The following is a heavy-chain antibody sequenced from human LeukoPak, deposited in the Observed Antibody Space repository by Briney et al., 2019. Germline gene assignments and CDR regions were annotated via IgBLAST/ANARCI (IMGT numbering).Heavy chain of an antibody. CDR3: ARKWVHNTLDI. CDR2: IDDRGNI. J-gene: IGHJ3*02. D-gene: IGHD1-26*01. CDR1: GDSFSGYF. Sequence: SETLSLTCAVYGDSFSGYFWSWIRQSPGKGLEWFGEIDDRGNIFYNPSLKSRVTISADTSKNQFSLKVRSVTVADTALYYCARKWVHNTLDIRGQGTMVTVSS. V-gene: IGHV4-34*01.